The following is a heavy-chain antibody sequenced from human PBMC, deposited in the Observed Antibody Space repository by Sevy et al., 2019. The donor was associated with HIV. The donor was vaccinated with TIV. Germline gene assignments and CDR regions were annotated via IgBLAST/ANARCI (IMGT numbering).Heavy chain of an antibody. D-gene: IGHD2-8*01. J-gene: IGHJ6*02. Sequence: GGSLRLSCAASGFTFSSYWMSWVRQAPGKGLEWVANIKQDGSEKYYVDSVKGRFTSSRDNAKNSLYLQMNSLRAEDTAVYYCARSLLYCTNGVCSDPYYYYGMDVWGQGTTVTVSS. CDR1: GFTFSSYW. CDR3: ARSLLYCTNGVCSDPYYYYGMDV. V-gene: IGHV3-7*01. CDR2: IKQDGSEK.